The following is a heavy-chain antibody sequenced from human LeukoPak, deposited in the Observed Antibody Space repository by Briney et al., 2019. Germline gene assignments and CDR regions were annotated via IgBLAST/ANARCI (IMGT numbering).Heavy chain of an antibody. CDR3: ARGKPSYGSGTYYRPLEPNYMDV. Sequence: ETLSLTCTVSGGSISTSNYYWGWIRQPPGKGLEWIGSIYHIGSTYDNPSLKSRLTISVDTSKNQFSLKLSSVTAADTAVYYCARGKPSYGSGTYYRPLEPNYMDVWGKGTTVTVSS. V-gene: IGHV4-39*07. CDR2: IYHIGST. D-gene: IGHD3-10*01. CDR1: GGSISTSNYY. J-gene: IGHJ6*03.